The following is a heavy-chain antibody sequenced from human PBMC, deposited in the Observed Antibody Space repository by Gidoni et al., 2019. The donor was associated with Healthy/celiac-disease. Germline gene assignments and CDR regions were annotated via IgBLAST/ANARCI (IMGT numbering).Heavy chain of an antibody. CDR3: AGGGYSSGWYVY. Sequence: EVQLVESGGGLVQPGGSLRLSCAASGFTFSSYAMHWVRQAPGKGLEYVSAISSKGGSTNYANSVKGRFTISRENSKNTLYLQMGSLGAEDMAVYYCAGGGYSSGWYVYWGQGTLVTVSS. CDR2: ISSKGGST. J-gene: IGHJ4*02. D-gene: IGHD6-19*01. CDR1: GFTFSSYA. V-gene: IGHV3-64*01.